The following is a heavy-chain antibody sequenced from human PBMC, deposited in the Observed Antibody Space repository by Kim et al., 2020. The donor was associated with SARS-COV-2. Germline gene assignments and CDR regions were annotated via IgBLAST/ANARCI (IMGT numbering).Heavy chain of an antibody. Sequence: PSLKSRVTISVDTSKNQFSLKLSSVTAADTAVYYCARDIPGYCGGDCYSLWGQGTLVTVSS. V-gene: IGHV4-59*01. J-gene: IGHJ4*02. CDR3: ARDIPGYCGGDCYSL. D-gene: IGHD2-21*02.